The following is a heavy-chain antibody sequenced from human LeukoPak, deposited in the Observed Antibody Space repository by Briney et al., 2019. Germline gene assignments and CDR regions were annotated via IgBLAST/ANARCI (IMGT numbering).Heavy chain of an antibody. J-gene: IGHJ6*02. CDR2: IIPIFGTA. Sequence: SVKVSCKASGGTFISYAISWVRQAPGQGLEWMGGIIPIFGTANYAQKFQGRVTITADESTSTAYMELSSLRSEDTAVYYCARDGSLTPNLAYGMDVWGQGTTVTVSS. CDR3: ARDGSLTPNLAYGMDV. CDR1: GGTFISYA. V-gene: IGHV1-69*13.